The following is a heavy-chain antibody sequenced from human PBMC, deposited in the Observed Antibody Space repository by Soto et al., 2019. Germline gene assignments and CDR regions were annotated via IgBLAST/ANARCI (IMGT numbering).Heavy chain of an antibody. CDR2: IISSSSYI. J-gene: IGHJ4*02. CDR1: GFTFSSYA. Sequence: PGGSLRLSCAASGFTFSSYAMSWVRQAPGKGLEWVSSIISSSSYIYYADSVKGRFTISRDNAKNSLYLQMNSLRAEDTAVYYCARDKRATTSNDYWGQGTLVTVSS. CDR3: ARDKRATTSNDY. V-gene: IGHV3-21*01. D-gene: IGHD1-26*01.